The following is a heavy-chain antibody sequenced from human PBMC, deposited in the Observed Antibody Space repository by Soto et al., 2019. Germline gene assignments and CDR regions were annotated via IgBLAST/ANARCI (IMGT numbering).Heavy chain of an antibody. CDR1: GGTFSSYT. V-gene: IGHV1-69*02. Sequence: QVQLVQSGAEVKKPGSSVKVSCKASGGTFSSYTISWVRQAPGQGLEWMGRIIPILGIANYAQKFQGRVTITADKSTSTAYINLSSLNSEAPAVYSCGKIHSGGSSTATRGRGPLFTFSS. CDR2: IIPILGIA. J-gene: IGHJ4*02. CDR3: GKIHSGGSSTAT. D-gene: IGHD1-26*01.